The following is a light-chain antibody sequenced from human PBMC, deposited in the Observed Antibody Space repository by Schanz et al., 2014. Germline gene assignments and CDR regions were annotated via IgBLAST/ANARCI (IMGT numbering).Light chain of an antibody. Sequence: EIMMTQSPATLSVSPGARATLSCRASQSVSSSVAWYQQKPGQSPRLLIHGASTRATGIPARFSGSGSGTEFTLTISRLEPEDFAVYYCQQYNNWPPLTFGGGTKVEIK. CDR2: GAS. V-gene: IGKV3-15*01. CDR3: QQYNNWPPLT. J-gene: IGKJ4*01. CDR1: QSVSSS.